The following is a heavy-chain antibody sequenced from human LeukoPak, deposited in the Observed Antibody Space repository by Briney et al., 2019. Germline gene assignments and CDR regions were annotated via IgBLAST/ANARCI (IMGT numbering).Heavy chain of an antibody. D-gene: IGHD6-6*01. CDR3: ARGYSSSSEADY. CDR1: GSHFISYW. CDR2: IYPHDSDT. V-gene: IGHV5-51*01. Sequence: GESLQISCQGSGSHFISYWIGWVRQMPGKGLEWMGIIYPHDSDTRYSPSFQGQVTMSADKSINTAYLQWSSLKASDTAMYYCARGYSSSSEADYWGQGPLVTVSS. J-gene: IGHJ4*02.